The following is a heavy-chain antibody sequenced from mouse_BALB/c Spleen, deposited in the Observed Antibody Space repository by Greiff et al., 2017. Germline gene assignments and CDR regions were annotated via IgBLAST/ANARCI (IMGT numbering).Heavy chain of an antibody. J-gene: IGHJ4*01. D-gene: IGHD2-3*01. Sequence: VQLKESGPELVKPGASVKISCKASGYTFTDYNMHWVKQSHGKSLEWIGYIYPYNGGTGYNQKFKSKATLTVDNSSSTAYMELRSLTSEDSAVYYCARGTSIYDGYYDYAMDYWGQGTSVTVSS. CDR3: ARGTSIYDGYYDYAMDY. CDR2: IYPYNGGT. V-gene: IGHV1S29*02. CDR1: GYTFTDYN.